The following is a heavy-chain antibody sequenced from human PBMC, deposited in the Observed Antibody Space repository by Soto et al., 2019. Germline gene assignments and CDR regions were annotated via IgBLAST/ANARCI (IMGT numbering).Heavy chain of an antibody. CDR3: TLRGRYYFDS. CDR1: GFTIRDYA. Sequence: EVQLLESGGGLVQPGGSLRLSCSASGFTIRDYAMGGVRQAPGKGLEWVSSVATSGGAYYTDSVKGRFTISRDNYRNTLYLQMNSLRAEDTALYYCTLRGRYYFDSWGQGTLVTVSS. J-gene: IGHJ4*02. CDR2: VATSGGA. V-gene: IGHV3-23*01.